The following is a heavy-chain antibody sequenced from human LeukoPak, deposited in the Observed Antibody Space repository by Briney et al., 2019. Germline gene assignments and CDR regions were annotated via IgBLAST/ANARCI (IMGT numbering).Heavy chain of an antibody. Sequence: SETLFLTCTVSGGSISSSSYYWGWIRQPPGKGLEWIGSIYYSGSTYYNPSLKSRVTISVDTSKNQFSLKLSSVTAADTAVYYCARSDYGDLGYFDYWGQGTLVTVSS. J-gene: IGHJ4*02. CDR1: GGSISSSSYY. CDR2: IYYSGST. CDR3: ARSDYGDLGYFDY. D-gene: IGHD4-17*01. V-gene: IGHV4-39*07.